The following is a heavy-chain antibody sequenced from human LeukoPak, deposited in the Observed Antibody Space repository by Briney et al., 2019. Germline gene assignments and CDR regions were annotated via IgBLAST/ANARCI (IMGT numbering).Heavy chain of an antibody. J-gene: IGHJ6*02. V-gene: IGHV3-64D*06. Sequence: PGGSLRLSCSASGFIFSTYAMHWVRQAPGKGLEYVSAISSNGDGTYYADAVKGRFTISRDNSKNTVYLQMSSLRAEDTAVYYCVKLYYYGSGSYDRWGQGTTVTVSS. CDR1: GFIFSTYA. D-gene: IGHD3-10*01. CDR2: ISSNGDGT. CDR3: VKLYYYGSGSYDR.